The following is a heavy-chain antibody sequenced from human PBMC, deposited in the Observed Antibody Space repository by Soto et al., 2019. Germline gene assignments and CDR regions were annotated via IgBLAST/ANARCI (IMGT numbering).Heavy chain of an antibody. CDR1: GGSVRRGNYY. CDR2: ISNSGRT. J-gene: IGHJ4*02. CDR3: ARADYATGSYYPDY. D-gene: IGHD3-10*01. V-gene: IGHV4-31*03. Sequence: QVQLQESGPGLVKPSQTLSLTCTVSGGSVRRGNYYWSWIRQFPGKGLEWIGYISNSGRTHYNPSLMSRITNFVDTAYKQFFLELRSVTAADTALYYCARADYATGSYYPDYWGQGTLVTVSS.